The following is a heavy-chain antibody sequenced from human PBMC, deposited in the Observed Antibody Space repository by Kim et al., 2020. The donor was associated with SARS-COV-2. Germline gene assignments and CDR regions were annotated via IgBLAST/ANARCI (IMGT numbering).Heavy chain of an antibody. V-gene: IGHV3-33*01. CDR3: ASGDSGSYLRRAFDI. Sequence: GGSLRLSCAASGFTFSSYGMHWVRQAPGKGLEWVAVIWYDGSNKYYADSVKGRFTISRDNSKNTLYLQMNSLRAEDTAVYYCASGDSGSYLRRAFDIWGQGTMVTVSS. CDR2: IWYDGSNK. D-gene: IGHD1-26*01. J-gene: IGHJ3*02. CDR1: GFTFSSYG.